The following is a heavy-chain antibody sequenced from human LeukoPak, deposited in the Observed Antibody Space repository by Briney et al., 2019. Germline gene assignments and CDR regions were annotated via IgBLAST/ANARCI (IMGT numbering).Heavy chain of an antibody. CDR2: VYNTVDM. J-gene: IGHJ4*02. D-gene: IGHD3-22*01. CDR1: GVSIIGSY. V-gene: IGHV4-59*01. Sequence: SETLSLTCSVSGVSIIGSYWTWIRQSPGKGLEWIGYVYNTVDMNYNPSLQSRVTISVDMSKNHVSLRLNSVTAADTAIYYCARSRNYDSSGYNPTHYFDSWGQGALVTVSS. CDR3: ARSRNYDSSGYNPTHYFDS.